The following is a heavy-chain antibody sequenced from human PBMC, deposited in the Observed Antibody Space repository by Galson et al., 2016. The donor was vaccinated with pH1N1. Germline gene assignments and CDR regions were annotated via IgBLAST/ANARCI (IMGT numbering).Heavy chain of an antibody. CDR3: ARRGIGEFLYYFDS. J-gene: IGHJ4*02. V-gene: IGHV3-7*01. CDR2: IKEDGSAK. Sequence: SLRLSCAASGFTFNTYWMTWLRQAPGKGLEYVGNIKEDGSAKYYAGSVKGRFTISRDNAKNSLYLQMDSLRAEDTAVYYCARRGIGEFLYYFDSWGQGTLVTVSS. D-gene: IGHD3-10*01. CDR1: GFTFNTYW.